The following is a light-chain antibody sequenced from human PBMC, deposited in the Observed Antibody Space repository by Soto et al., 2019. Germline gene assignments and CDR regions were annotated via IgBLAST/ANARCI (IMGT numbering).Light chain of an antibody. CDR1: SSDVGGYNY. CDR2: DVS. J-gene: IGLJ2*01. Sequence: QSVLTQPASVSGSPGQSITISCTGTSSDVGGYNYVSWYQQHPGKAPKLMIYDVSNRPSGVSNRFSGSKSGNTASLTISGLQAEDEADYYCSSYTTSGNLVFGGGTKVTVL. V-gene: IGLV2-14*01. CDR3: SSYTTSGNLV.